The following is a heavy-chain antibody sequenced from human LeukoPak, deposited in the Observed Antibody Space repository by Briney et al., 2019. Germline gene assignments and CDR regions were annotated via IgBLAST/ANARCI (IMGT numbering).Heavy chain of an antibody. CDR1: GFTFSDYY. CDR2: ISSSSSYT. CDR3: ARDSYGIAARPFDY. D-gene: IGHD6-6*01. Sequence: GGSLRLSCAASGFTFSDYYMSWIRQAPGKGLEWVSYISSSSSYTNYADSVKGRFTISRDNAKNSLYLQMNSLRAEDTAVYYCARDSYGIAARPFDYWGQGTLVTVSS. J-gene: IGHJ4*02. V-gene: IGHV3-11*06.